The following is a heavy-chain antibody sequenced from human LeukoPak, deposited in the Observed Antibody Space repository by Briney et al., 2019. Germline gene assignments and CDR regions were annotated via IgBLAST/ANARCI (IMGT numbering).Heavy chain of an antibody. J-gene: IGHJ4*02. CDR3: AREQGGGLLLWFGELLSPDHPPLFGYYFDY. V-gene: IGHV4-59*01. Sequence: SETLSLTCTVSGGSISSYYWSWIRQPPGKGLEWIGYIYYSGSTNYNPSLKSRVTISVDTSNNQFSLKLSSVTAADTAVYYCAREQGGGLLLWFGELLSPDHPPLFGYYFDYWGQGTLVTVSS. CDR1: GGSISSYY. CDR2: IYYSGST. D-gene: IGHD3-10*01.